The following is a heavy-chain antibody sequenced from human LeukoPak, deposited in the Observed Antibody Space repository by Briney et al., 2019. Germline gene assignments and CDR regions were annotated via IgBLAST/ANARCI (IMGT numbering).Heavy chain of an antibody. CDR1: GYTFTSYD. CDR2: MNPNSGNT. CDR3: ARCRRYYDILTGYYKPLYYFDY. J-gene: IGHJ4*02. Sequence: ASVKVSCKASGYTFTSYDMNWVRQATGQGLEWMGWMNPNSGNTGYAQKFQGRVTMTRNTSISTAYMELSSLRSEDTAVYYCARCRRYYDILTGYYKPLYYFDYWGQGTLVTVSS. D-gene: IGHD3-9*01. V-gene: IGHV1-8*01.